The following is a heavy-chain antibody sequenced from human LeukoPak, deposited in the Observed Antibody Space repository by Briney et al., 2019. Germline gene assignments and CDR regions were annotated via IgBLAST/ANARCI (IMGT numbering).Heavy chain of an antibody. D-gene: IGHD3-16*01. V-gene: IGHV3-48*04. Sequence: GESLRLSCAASGFTFSSYSMNWVRQAPGKGLEWVSYISSSGSTIYYADSVKGRFTISRDNAKNSLYLQMNSLRAEDTAVYYCVRDRSFEGGFDYWGQGTLVTVSS. CDR3: VRDRSFEGGFDY. CDR1: GFTFSSYS. CDR2: ISSSGSTI. J-gene: IGHJ4*02.